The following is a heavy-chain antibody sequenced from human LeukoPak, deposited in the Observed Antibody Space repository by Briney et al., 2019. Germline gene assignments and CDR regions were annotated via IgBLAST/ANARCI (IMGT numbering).Heavy chain of an antibody. CDR3: AKDRLSGYVSWFDP. CDR1: GFTFSSYA. CDR2: ISGSGGST. V-gene: IGHV3-23*01. D-gene: IGHD3-16*01. J-gene: IGHJ5*02. Sequence: GGSLRLSCAASGFTFSSYAMSWFRQAPGKGLNWVSAISGSGGSTYYADSVKGRFTIPRANSKNTLYLQMNSLRAEDTAVYYCAKDRLSGYVSWFDPWGQGTLVTVSS.